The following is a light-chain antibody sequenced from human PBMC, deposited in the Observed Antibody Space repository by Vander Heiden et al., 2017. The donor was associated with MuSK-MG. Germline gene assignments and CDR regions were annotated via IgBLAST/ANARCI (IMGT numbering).Light chain of an antibody. CDR2: EVT. J-gene: IGLJ2*01. Sequence: QSALTQPPSVSGSPGQSVTISCTGISTDVASFNRVSWYQQPPGTAPRLIIYEVTNRPSGVPDRFSGSKSGNTASLSISGLQAEDEADYFCSSSTPTGTLVFGGGTKLTGL. CDR1: STDVASFNR. V-gene: IGLV2-18*02. CDR3: SSSTPTGTLV.